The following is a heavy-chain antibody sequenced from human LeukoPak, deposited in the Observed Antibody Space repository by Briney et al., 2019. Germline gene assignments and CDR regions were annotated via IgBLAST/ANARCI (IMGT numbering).Heavy chain of an antibody. CDR3: ARVSVAGTGPDY. Sequence: SETLSLTCTVSGGSISSNYWSWIRQPPGKGLEWIGYVYDSGTTDYNPSLKSRATISEDMSKNQFSLRLTSVTAADTAIYYCARVSVAGTGPDYWGQGTLVTVSS. CDR1: GGSISSNY. CDR2: VYDSGTT. J-gene: IGHJ4*02. V-gene: IGHV4-59*01. D-gene: IGHD6-13*01.